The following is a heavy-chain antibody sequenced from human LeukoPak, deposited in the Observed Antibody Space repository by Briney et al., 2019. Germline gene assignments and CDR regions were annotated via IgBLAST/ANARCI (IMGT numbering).Heavy chain of an antibody. D-gene: IGHD6-19*01. J-gene: IGHJ4*02. CDR2: IIPIFGTA. Sequence: SVKVSCKASGYTFTSYGISWVRQAPGQGLEWMGGIIPIFGTANYAQKFQGRVTITADESTSTAYMELSSLRSEDTAVYYCARDHSSGLYYFDYWGQGTLVTVSS. CDR3: ARDHSSGLYYFDY. CDR1: GYTFTSYG. V-gene: IGHV1-69*13.